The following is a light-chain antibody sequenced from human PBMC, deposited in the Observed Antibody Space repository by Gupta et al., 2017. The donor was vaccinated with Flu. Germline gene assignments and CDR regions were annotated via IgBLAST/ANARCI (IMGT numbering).Light chain of an antibody. CDR3: MIWHSSAWV. J-gene: IGLJ3*02. CDR1: SDINVGAYR. Sequence: QAVLTQPSSLSASPGASASLTCTLRSDINVGAYRIYWYQQKPGSPPQYLLRYKSDSDKQQGSGVSSRFSGSRDASANAGILFISGLQSEDEADTYCMIWHSSAWVFGGGTKLTVL. V-gene: IGLV5-45*03. CDR2: YKSDSDK.